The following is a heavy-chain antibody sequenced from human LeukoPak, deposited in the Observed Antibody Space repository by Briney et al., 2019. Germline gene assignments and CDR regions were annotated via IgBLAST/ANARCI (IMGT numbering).Heavy chain of an antibody. CDR3: ARDSGSGVLWLSFDY. J-gene: IGHJ4*02. CDR2: INAGNGNT. D-gene: IGHD5-18*01. Sequence: ASVKVSCKVSGYTFTSYAMHWVRQAPGQRLEWMGWINAGNGNTKYSQKFQGRVTITRDTSASTAYMELSSLRSEDTAVYYCARDSGSGVLWLSFDYWGQGTLVTVSS. V-gene: IGHV1-3*01. CDR1: GYTFTSYA.